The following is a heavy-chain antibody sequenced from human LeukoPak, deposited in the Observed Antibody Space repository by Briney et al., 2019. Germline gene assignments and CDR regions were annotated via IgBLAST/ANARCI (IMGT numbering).Heavy chain of an antibody. CDR3: ARDYGSYFLPKYYYMDV. J-gene: IGHJ6*03. D-gene: IGHD1-26*01. Sequence: SETLSLTCAVYGGSFSGYYWSSIRQPPGKGLEWIGEINHSGSTNYNPSLKSRVTISVDTSKNQFSLKLSSVTAADTAVYYCARDYGSYFLPKYYYMDVWGKGTTVTVSS. CDR1: GGSFSGYY. CDR2: INHSGST. V-gene: IGHV4-34*01.